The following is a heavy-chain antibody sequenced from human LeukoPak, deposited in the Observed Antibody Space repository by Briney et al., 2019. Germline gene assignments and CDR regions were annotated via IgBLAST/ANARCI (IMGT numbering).Heavy chain of an antibody. CDR2: VAHDGSNE. CDR1: GFPFSSYG. CDR3: AREGLWFGALPEFDY. V-gene: IGHV3-30*03. J-gene: IGHJ4*02. Sequence: PGGSLRLSCAASGFPFSSYGMHWVRQAPGKGLEWVAVVAHDGSNEYFVDSVKGRFTISRDNSKNTLYLQMNSLRAEDTAVYYCAREGLWFGALPEFDYWGQGTLVTVSS. D-gene: IGHD3-10*01.